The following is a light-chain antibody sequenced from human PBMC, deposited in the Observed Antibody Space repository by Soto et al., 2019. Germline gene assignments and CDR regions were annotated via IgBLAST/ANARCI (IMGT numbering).Light chain of an antibody. CDR1: SSDVGSFNL. V-gene: IGLV2-23*02. CDR3: VSYTGSSTYVV. CDR2: EVS. J-gene: IGLJ2*01. Sequence: QSALTQPASVSGSPGQSTTISCTGTSSDVGSFNLVSWYQQHPGNAPKLMIYEVSKRPSGVYDRVAGSKAGNTATLKSSGLPADDEADYYCVSYTGSSTYVVFGGGSQLTVL.